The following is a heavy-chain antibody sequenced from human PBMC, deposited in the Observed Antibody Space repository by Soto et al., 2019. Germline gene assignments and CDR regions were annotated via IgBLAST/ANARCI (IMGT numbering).Heavy chain of an antibody. J-gene: IGHJ4*02. D-gene: IGHD5-12*01. V-gene: IGHV4-59*08. CDR3: AGLDGSDPYLDY. CDR2: IYYSGST. Sequence: QVQLQGSGPGLVKPSETLSLTCTVSGGSISSHYWSWSRQPPGPGLEWMGYIYYSGSTNYNPYLKGRVPISVDTSKSHFSLGLSSVTAADPAVYFCAGLDGSDPYLDYWGQGALVPVSS. CDR1: GGSISSHY.